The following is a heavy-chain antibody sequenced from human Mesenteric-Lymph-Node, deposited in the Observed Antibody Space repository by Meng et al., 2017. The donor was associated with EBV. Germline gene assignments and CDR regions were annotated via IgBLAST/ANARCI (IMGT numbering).Heavy chain of an antibody. V-gene: IGHV4-4*02. J-gene: IGHJ4*02. CDR1: GGSISSNSW. D-gene: IGHD3-10*01. CDR3: AGSGSYSSFDY. CDR2: IYHSGST. Sequence: QVQLQESGPGLVKPSGTLSPTCAVSGGSISSNSWWSWVRQPPGKGLEWIGQIYHSGSTNYNPSLKSRVTISVDKSKNQFSLKLSSVTAADTAVYYCAGSGSYSSFDYWGQGILVTVSS.